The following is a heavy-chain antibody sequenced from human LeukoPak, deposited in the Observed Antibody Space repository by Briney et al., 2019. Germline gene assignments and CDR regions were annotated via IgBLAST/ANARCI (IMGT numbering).Heavy chain of an antibody. D-gene: IGHD4-17*01. CDR1: GFTFSSYS. CDR3: ARESNTVTTRYFDY. V-gene: IGHV3-21*01. CDR2: ISSSSSYI. J-gene: IGHJ4*02. Sequence: KPGGSLRLSCAASGFTFSSYSMNWVRQAPGKGLEWVSSISSSSSYIYYADSVKGRFTISRDNAKNSLYLQMNSLRAEDTAVYYCARESNTVTTRYFDYWGQGTLVTVSS.